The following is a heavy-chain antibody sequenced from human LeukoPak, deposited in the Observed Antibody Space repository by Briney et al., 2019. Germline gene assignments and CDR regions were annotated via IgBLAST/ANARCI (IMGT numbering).Heavy chain of an antibody. Sequence: ASVKVSCKASGGTLTNFALCWVRQAPGQGHEWMGGIFPTFGTATYTQKYQGRVTITADESTRTAYMELSSLRSDDTAVYYCARGPHTSSWYKHPFDIWGQGTVVVVSS. V-gene: IGHV1-69*13. D-gene: IGHD6-13*01. CDR3: ARGPHTSSWYKHPFDI. CDR1: GGTLTNFA. J-gene: IGHJ3*02. CDR2: IFPTFGTA.